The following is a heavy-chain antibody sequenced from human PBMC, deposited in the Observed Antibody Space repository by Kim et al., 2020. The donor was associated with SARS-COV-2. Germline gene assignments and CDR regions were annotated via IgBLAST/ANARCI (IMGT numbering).Heavy chain of an antibody. Sequence: GGSLRLSCAASGFTFDDYAMHWVRQAPGKGLEWVSGISWNSGSIGYADSVKGRFTISRDNAKNSLYLQMNSLRAEDTALYYWATLYDFWSGYPDFDYWG. CDR2: ISWNSGSI. CDR3: ATLYDFWSGYPDFDY. V-gene: IGHV3-9*01. J-gene: IGHJ4*01. CDR1: GFTFDDYA. D-gene: IGHD3-3*01.